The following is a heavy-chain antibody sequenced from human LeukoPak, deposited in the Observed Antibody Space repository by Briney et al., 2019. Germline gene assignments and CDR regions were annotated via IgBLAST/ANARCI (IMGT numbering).Heavy chain of an antibody. V-gene: IGHV4-59*08. CDR3: ARAGTADAFDL. CDR1: GGSISSYY. CDR2: IYYSGST. J-gene: IGHJ3*01. Sequence: SETLSLTCTVSGGSISSYYWSWIRQPPGKGLEWIGYIYYSGSTNYNPSLKSRVTISIDTPKNQISLKLTSVTAADTAVYYCARAGTADAFDLWGHGTMVTVS.